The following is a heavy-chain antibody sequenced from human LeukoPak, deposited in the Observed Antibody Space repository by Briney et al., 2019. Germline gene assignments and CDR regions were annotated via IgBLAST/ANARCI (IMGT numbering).Heavy chain of an antibody. D-gene: IGHD4-17*01. Sequence: KPSETLSLTCTVSGGSISSGSYYWSWIRQPAGKGLEWIGYIYYSGSTNYNPSLKIRVTISVDTSKNQFSLKLSSVTAADTAVYYCARGATTVTTEGAFDIWGQGTMVTVSS. CDR3: ARGATTVTTEGAFDI. CDR1: GGSISSGSYY. J-gene: IGHJ3*02. CDR2: IYYSGST. V-gene: IGHV4-61*10.